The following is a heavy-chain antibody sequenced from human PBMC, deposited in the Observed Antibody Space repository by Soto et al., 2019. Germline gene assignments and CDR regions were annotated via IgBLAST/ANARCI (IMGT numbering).Heavy chain of an antibody. CDR1: GGTFSSYA. Sequence: QVQLVQSGAEVKKPGSSVKVSCKASGGTFSSYAISWVRQAPGQGLEWMGGIIPIFGTANYAQKFQGRVTITADESTSTAYMEMSSRRSEDTAVYYCARAKPLAVAGPNYYYGMDVWGQGTTVTVSS. CDR3: ARAKPLAVAGPNYYYGMDV. V-gene: IGHV1-69*12. CDR2: IIPIFGTA. D-gene: IGHD6-19*01. J-gene: IGHJ6*02.